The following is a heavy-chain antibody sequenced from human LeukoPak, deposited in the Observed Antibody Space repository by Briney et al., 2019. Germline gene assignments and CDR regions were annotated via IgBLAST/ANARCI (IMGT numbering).Heavy chain of an antibody. CDR3: ARGFVATSEFDY. CDR2: ISSSGSTI. Sequence: NPGGSLRLSCAASGFTFSDYYMSWIRQAPGKGLEWLSYISSSGSTIYYADSVRGRFTVSRDNDKNSLSLQMNSLRVEDTAVYYCARGFVATSEFDYWGQGTLVTVSS. J-gene: IGHJ4*02. CDR1: GFTFSDYY. D-gene: IGHD5-12*01. V-gene: IGHV3-11*01.